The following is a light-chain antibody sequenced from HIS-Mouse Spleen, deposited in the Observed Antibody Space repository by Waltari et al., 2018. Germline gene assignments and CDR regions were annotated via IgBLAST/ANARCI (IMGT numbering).Light chain of an antibody. Sequence: SYELTQPSSVSVSPGQTARITCSGDVLAKKYARWFQPKPGQAPVLVIYKDSERPSGIPGRFSGSSSGTTVTLTISGAQVEDEADYYCYSAADNNVVFGGGTKLTVL. V-gene: IGLV3-27*01. CDR1: VLAKKY. J-gene: IGLJ2*01. CDR2: KDS. CDR3: YSAADNNVV.